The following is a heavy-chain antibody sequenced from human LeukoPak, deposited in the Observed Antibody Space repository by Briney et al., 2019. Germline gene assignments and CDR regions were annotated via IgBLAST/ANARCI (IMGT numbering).Heavy chain of an antibody. Sequence: GASVKVSCKASGYTFTSYDTNWVRQATGQGLEWMGWMNPNSGNTGYAQKFQGRVTMTRNTSISTAYMELSSLRSEDTAEYYCARRYCSSTSCHYFDYWGQGTLVTVSS. CDR1: GYTFTSYD. V-gene: IGHV1-8*02. CDR2: MNPNSGNT. J-gene: IGHJ4*02. CDR3: ARRYCSSTSCHYFDY. D-gene: IGHD2-2*01.